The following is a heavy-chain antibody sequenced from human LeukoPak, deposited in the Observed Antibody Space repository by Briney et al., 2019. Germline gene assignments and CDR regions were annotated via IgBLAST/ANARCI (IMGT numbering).Heavy chain of an antibody. Sequence: SETLSLTCTVSGGSINSYYWSWIRQPPGKGLEWIGYIYYSGSTNYNPSLKTRVTISVDTSKNQFSLKLSSVTAADPAVYYCARGNTWYPYWGQGSLVTVSS. D-gene: IGHD2/OR15-2a*01. CDR2: IYYSGST. J-gene: IGHJ4*02. CDR1: GGSINSYY. CDR3: ARGNTWYPY. V-gene: IGHV4-59*01.